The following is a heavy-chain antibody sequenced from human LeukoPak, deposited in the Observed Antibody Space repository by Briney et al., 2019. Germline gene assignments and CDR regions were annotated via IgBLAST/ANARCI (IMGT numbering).Heavy chain of an antibody. CDR2: INPNSGGT. CDR1: GYTFIGYY. D-gene: IGHD3-22*01. CDR3: AREGSSGYYYPFDY. J-gene: IGHJ4*02. V-gene: IGHV1-2*02. Sequence: GASVKVSCKASGYTFIGYYMHWVRQAPGQGLEWMGWINPNSGGTNYAQKFQGRVTMTSDTSISTAYMELSRLRSDDTAVYYCAREGSSGYYYPFDYWGQGTLVTVSS.